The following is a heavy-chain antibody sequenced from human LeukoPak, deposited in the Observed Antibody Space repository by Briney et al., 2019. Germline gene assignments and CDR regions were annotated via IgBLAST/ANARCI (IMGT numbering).Heavy chain of an antibody. Sequence: AGGSRRLSCAASGFTFSSYSMHWVRQAPGKGPEFVSVIGGGGVTTFYADSVKDRFTISRDNSKNTLYLEMGSLRAGDMAVYYCAREGGGSGLWYYDLWGRGTLVTVSS. V-gene: IGHV3-64*02. CDR1: GFTFSSYS. CDR2: IGGGGVTT. CDR3: AREGGGSGLWYYDL. J-gene: IGHJ2*01. D-gene: IGHD1-26*01.